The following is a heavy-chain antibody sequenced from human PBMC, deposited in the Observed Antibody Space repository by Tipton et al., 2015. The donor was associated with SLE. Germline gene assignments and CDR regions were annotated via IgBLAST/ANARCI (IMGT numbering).Heavy chain of an antibody. CDR1: GFTCSNYW. V-gene: IGHV3-21*01. D-gene: IGHD1-14*01. CDR3: ARGYNRRGGGYFDY. Sequence: SLRLSCAASGFTCSNYWMHWARQAPGKGLEWVSSISGGSGYIYYADSVKGRFTISRDNAKNSLYLQMNSLRAEDTAVYYCARGYNRRGGGYFDYWGQGTLVTVSS. CDR2: ISGGSGYI. J-gene: IGHJ4*02.